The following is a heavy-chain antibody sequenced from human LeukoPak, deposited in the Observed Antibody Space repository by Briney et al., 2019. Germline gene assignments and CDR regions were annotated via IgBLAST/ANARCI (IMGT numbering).Heavy chain of an antibody. J-gene: IGHJ5*02. V-gene: IGHV3-53*01. CDR2: IYSGGSA. CDR3: ARQEQQLIYNWFEP. CDR1: GFTVSSNY. Sequence: PGGSLRLSCAASGFTVSSNYMSWVRQAPGKGLEWVSVIYSGGSAYYADSVKGRFTISRDNSKNTLYLQMNSLRAEDTAVYYCARQEQQLIYNWFEPWGQGTLVTVSS. D-gene: IGHD6-13*01.